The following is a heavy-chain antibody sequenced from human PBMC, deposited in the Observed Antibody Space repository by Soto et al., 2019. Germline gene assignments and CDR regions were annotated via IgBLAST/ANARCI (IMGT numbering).Heavy chain of an antibody. CDR2: INTKTGGT. CDR1: GYSFTDYY. J-gene: IGHJ5*02. V-gene: IGHV1-2*02. CDR3: ARVGPTGWVDP. Sequence: QVHLVQSGAEVKKPGASVKVSCKASGYSFTDYYMHWVRQAPGQGLEWMGWINTKTGGTNYAQRVQGRVTMTGDTSINTAYMELSRLRSDDTAVYYWARVGPTGWVDPWGQGTVVTVSS.